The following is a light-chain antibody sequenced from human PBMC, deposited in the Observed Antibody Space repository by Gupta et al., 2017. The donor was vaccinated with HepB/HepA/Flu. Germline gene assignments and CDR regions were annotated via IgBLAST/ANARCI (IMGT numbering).Light chain of an antibody. CDR2: NDR. Sequence: SYVLIQPPPLSVAPGETDRMTCGGNRIGGKSVHWYQQKSGHAPVLVVFNDRARPSGTPERFSGSNSATTASLTITSVEAGDESDYYCHVWDAVGDVIFGGGTRLTVL. CDR1: RIGGKS. J-gene: IGLJ2*01. V-gene: IGLV3-21*02. CDR3: HVWDAVGDVI.